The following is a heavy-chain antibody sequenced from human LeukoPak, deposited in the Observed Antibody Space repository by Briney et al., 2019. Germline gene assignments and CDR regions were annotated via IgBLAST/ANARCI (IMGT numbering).Heavy chain of an antibody. V-gene: IGHV1-2*02. CDR3: ARGRRSVAITMVRGLFPPHFDY. CDR1: GYTFTGYY. CDR2: INPNSGGT. D-gene: IGHD3-10*01. Sequence: ASVKVSCKASGYTFTGYYMHWVRQAPGQGLEWMGWINPNSGGTNYAQKFQGRVTMTRNTSISTAYMELSSLRSEDTAVYYCARGRRSVAITMVRGLFPPHFDYWGQGTLVTVSS. J-gene: IGHJ4*02.